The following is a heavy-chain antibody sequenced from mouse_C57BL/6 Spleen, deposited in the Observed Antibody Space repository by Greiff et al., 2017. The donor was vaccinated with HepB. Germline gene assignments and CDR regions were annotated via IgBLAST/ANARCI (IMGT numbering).Heavy chain of an antibody. D-gene: IGHD2-13*01. J-gene: IGHJ1*03. CDR2: IWSGGST. CDR3: ARKFGGRDRYFDV. CDR1: GFSLTSYG. Sequence: QVQLKQSGPGLVQPSQSLSITCTVSGFSLTSYGVHWVRQSPGKGLEWLGVIWSGGSTDYNAAFISRLSISKDNSKSQVFFKMNSLQADDTAIYYCARKFGGRDRYFDVWGTGTTVTVSS. V-gene: IGHV2-2*01.